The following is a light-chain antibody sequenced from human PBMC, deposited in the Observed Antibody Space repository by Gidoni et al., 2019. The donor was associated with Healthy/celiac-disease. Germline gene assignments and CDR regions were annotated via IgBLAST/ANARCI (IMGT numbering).Light chain of an antibody. Sequence: QSVLTQPPSASGTPGQRVTLSCSGSSSNIGSNYVYWYQQLPGTAPKPLIYSNNQRPSGVTDRFSGSKSGTSASLAISGLRSEDEADYYCAAWDDSLSGLYVFGTGTKVTVL. CDR1: SSNIGSNY. CDR3: AAWDDSLSGLYV. V-gene: IGLV1-47*02. J-gene: IGLJ1*01. CDR2: SNN.